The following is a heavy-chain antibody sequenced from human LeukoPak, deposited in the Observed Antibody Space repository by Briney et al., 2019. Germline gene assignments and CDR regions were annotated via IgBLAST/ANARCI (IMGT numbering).Heavy chain of an antibody. J-gene: IGHJ5*02. Sequence: ASVKVSCKTSGYTFTGYYIHWVRQAPGQGLEWMGWINPNSGGTNYAQNFQGRVTMTRDTSINTAYMELGRLRSDDTAVYYCARSPGLDTAVVNRPWGQVTLITVSS. CDR1: GYTFTGYY. V-gene: IGHV1-2*02. CDR3: ARSPGLDTAVVNRP. D-gene: IGHD5-18*01. CDR2: INPNSGGT.